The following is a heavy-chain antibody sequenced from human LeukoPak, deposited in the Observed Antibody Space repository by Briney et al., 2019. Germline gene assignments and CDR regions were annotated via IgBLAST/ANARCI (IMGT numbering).Heavy chain of an antibody. J-gene: IGHJ3*02. CDR2: IFHRGGT. CDR3: ASWGAIGAFDI. D-gene: IGHD7-27*01. Sequence: SVTLSLTCTVSNDSISSGDYYWNWIRQPPGKGLEWIGYIFHRGGTSYNPSLKSRILFSVDTSQNQFSLKLSSVTAADTAVYYCASWGAIGAFDIWGQGTMVTVSS. CDR1: NDSISSGDYY. V-gene: IGHV4-30-4*01.